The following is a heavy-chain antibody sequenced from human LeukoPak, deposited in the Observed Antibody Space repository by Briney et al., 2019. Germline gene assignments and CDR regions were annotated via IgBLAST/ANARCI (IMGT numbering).Heavy chain of an antibody. CDR1: GGSISSGSYY. V-gene: IGHV4-61*02. Sequence: SQTLSLTCTVSGGSISSGSYYWSWIRQPAGKGLEWVGRIYRSGSTNYNPSLKSRVTISVDTSKNRFSLRLSSVTAADTALYYCARHLPSDDAFDIWGQGTMVTVSS. CDR2: IYRSGST. J-gene: IGHJ3*02. CDR3: ARHLPSDDAFDI.